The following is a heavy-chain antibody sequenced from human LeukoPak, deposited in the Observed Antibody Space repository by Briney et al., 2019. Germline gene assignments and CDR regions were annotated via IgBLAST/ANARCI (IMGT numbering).Heavy chain of an antibody. CDR2: IYYSGST. CDR3: ARVGALGTTRAFDI. J-gene: IGHJ3*02. CDR1: GGSISSGGYY. Sequence: SEALSLTCTVSGGSISSGGYYWSWIRQHPGKGREWIGYIYYSGSTYYNPSLKSRVTISVDTSKNQFSLKLSSVTAADTAVYYCARVGALGTTRAFDIWGQGTMVTVSS. D-gene: IGHD1-7*01. V-gene: IGHV4-31*03.